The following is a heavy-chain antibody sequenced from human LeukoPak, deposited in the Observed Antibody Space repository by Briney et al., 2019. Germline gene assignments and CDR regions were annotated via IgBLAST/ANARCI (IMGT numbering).Heavy chain of an antibody. CDR3: ARGAWHYIY. CDR1: GFTFTTSW. CDR2: IKPDGGEK. D-gene: IGHD1-7*01. J-gene: IGHJ4*02. V-gene: IGHV3-7*01. Sequence: GGSLRLSCAPSGFTFTTSWMSWVRQAPGKGLEWLANIKPDGGEKNYVDSVRGRFTISRDNAKNSLYLEMNSLRAEDTAVYYCARGAWHYIYWGQGTLVSVSS.